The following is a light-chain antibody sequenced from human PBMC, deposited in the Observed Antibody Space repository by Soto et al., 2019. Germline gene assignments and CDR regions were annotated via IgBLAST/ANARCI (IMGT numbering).Light chain of an antibody. CDR3: XAWDDSLSVNYV. V-gene: IGLV1-47*01. Sequence: QSVLTQPPSASGTPGQRVTISCSGSSSNIGSNYVYWYQQLPGTAPKLLIYRNNQRPSGVPDRFSGSKSGTSASLAISGLRSEDXXXXXXXAWDDSLSVNYVFGTGTKVTVL. J-gene: IGLJ1*01. CDR2: RNN. CDR1: SSNIGSNY.